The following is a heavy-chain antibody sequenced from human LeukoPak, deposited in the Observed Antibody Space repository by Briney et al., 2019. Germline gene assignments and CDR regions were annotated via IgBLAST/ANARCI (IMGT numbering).Heavy chain of an antibody. Sequence: GGSLRLSWVASGLNFDVSAIRWLRQAPGKGLEWVSLISADGGSTFSADSVKGRFSISRDKSKNSLYLQMNSLRSEDTAMYYCAKVSGKFDYWGQGTLVAVSS. D-gene: IGHD1-14*01. CDR3: AKVSGKFDY. V-gene: IGHV3-43*02. J-gene: IGHJ4*02. CDR1: GLNFDVSA. CDR2: ISADGGST.